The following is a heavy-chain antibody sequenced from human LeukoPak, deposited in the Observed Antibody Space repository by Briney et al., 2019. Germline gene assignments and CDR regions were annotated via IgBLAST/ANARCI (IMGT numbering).Heavy chain of an antibody. Sequence: GRSLILSCAASGFTFSSYAMHWVRQVPGKWLEWVAVISYDGSNKYYADSVKGRFTISRDNSKNTLYLQMNSLRAEDTSVFYCARDRVAVAAKDVYFDYWGQGTLVTVSS. J-gene: IGHJ4*02. CDR2: ISYDGSNK. V-gene: IGHV3-30-3*01. D-gene: IGHD6-19*01. CDR3: ARDRVAVAAKDVYFDY. CDR1: GFTFSSYA.